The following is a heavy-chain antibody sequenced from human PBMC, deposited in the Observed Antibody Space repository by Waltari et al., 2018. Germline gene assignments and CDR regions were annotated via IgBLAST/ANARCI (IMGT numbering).Heavy chain of an antibody. CDR1: GGSFSGYY. CDR3: ARGGGYNWNRSRFDY. D-gene: IGHD1-20*01. V-gene: IGHV4-34*01. CDR2: INHSGST. J-gene: IGHJ4*02. Sequence: QVQLQQWGAGLLKPSETLSLTCAVYGGSFSGYYCSWIRQPPGKGLEWIGEINHSGSTNYNPSLKSRVTISVDTSKNQFSLKLSSVTAADTAVYYCARGGGYNWNRSRFDYWGQGTLVTVSS.